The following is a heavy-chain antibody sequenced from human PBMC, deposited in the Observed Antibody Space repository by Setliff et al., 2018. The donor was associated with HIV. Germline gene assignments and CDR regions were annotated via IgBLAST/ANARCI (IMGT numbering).Heavy chain of an antibody. CDR3: AADRIVLGDY. CDR2: LYTDGTT. J-gene: IGHJ4*02. CDR1: GFTFSSYA. V-gene: IGHV3-23*03. D-gene: IGHD2-15*01. Sequence: GGSLRLSCAASGFTFSSYAMCWVRQAPGKGLEWVSVLYTDGTTYYADSAKGRFTISRDNAKNTLYLQMNSLRVEDTAVYYCAADRIVLGDYWGQGTLVTVSS.